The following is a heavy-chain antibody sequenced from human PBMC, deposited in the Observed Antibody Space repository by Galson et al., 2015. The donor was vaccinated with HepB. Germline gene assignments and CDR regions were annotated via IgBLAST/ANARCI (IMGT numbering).Heavy chain of an antibody. CDR1: GFTFSSYG. V-gene: IGHV3-33*06. CDR3: AKSGYYDTSGYGVYNYYGLDV. J-gene: IGHJ6*02. D-gene: IGHD3-22*01. CDR2: IWYDGSNK. Sequence: SLRLSCAASGFTFSSYGMHWVRQAPGKGLEWVAVIWYDGSNKYYADSVKGQFTISRDNSKNTLYLQMNSLRAEDTAVYYCAKSGYYDTSGYGVYNYYGLDVWGQGTTVTVSS.